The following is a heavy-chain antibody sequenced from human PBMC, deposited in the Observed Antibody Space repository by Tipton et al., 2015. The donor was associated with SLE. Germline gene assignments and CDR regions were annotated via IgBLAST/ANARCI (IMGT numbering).Heavy chain of an antibody. CDR1: GGSISTYY. V-gene: IGHV4-59*08. J-gene: IGHJ4*02. CDR2: IYYSGST. Sequence: GLVKPSETLSLTCAVSGGSISTYYWSWIRQSPGKGLEWIGSIYYSGSTYYNPSLKSRVTISVDTSKNQFSLKLSSVTAADTAVYYCARQRTLFFDYWGQGTLVTVSS. CDR3: ARQRTLFFDY. D-gene: IGHD2-2*01.